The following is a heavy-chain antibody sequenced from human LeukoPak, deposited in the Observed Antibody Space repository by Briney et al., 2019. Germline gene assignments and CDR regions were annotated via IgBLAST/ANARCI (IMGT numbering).Heavy chain of an antibody. J-gene: IGHJ4*02. CDR3: AKAPKLILVVTALAY. Sequence: PGGSLRLSCAAFGFTFSSYAMSWVRQAPGKGLEGVSAISGSGGRTYYADSVKGRVTISRDNSKNTLYLQMNSLRAEHPAVYYCAKAPKLILVVTALAYWGQGTLVTVSS. CDR1: GFTFSSYA. D-gene: IGHD2-21*02. CDR2: ISGSGGRT. V-gene: IGHV3-23*01.